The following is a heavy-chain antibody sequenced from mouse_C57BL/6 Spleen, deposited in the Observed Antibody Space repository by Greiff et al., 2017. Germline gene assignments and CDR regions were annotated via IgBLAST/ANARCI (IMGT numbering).Heavy chain of an antibody. CDR3: ARGVPPSMDY. J-gene: IGHJ4*01. CDR1: GFTFSDYG. CDR2: ISSGSSTI. Sequence: DVMLVESGGGLVKPGGSLKLSCAASGFTFSDYGMHWVRQAPEKGLEWVAYISSGSSTIYYADTVKGRFTISRDNAKNTLFLQMTSLRSEDTAMYYCARGVPPSMDYWGQGTSVTVSS. V-gene: IGHV5-17*01.